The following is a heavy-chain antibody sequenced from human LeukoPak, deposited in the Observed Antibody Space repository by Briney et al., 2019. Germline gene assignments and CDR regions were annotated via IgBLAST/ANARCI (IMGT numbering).Heavy chain of an antibody. Sequence: ASVKVSCKASGYTFTGYYMHWVRQAPGQGLEWMGWINPNSGGTNYARKFQGRVTMTRDTSISTAYMELSRLRSDDTAVYYCARGRKPFSGTAIYSGNWFDPWGQGTLVTVSS. CDR1: GYTFTGYY. CDR2: INPNSGGT. J-gene: IGHJ5*02. V-gene: IGHV1-2*02. D-gene: IGHD3-10*02. CDR3: ARGRKPFSGTAIYSGNWFDP.